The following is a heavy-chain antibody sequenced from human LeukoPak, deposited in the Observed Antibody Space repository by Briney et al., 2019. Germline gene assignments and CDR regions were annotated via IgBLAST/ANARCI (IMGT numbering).Heavy chain of an antibody. CDR2: ISSSSSYT. D-gene: IGHD5-18*01. CDR3: ARDMDTAMVGFGAFDI. J-gene: IGHJ3*02. CDR1: GFTFSDYY. Sequence: GGSLRLSCAASGFTFSDYYMSWIRQAPGKGLEWVSYISSSSSYTNYADSVKGRFTISRDNAKNSLYLQMNSLRAEDTAVYYCARDMDTAMVGFGAFDIWGQGTMVTVSS. V-gene: IGHV3-11*05.